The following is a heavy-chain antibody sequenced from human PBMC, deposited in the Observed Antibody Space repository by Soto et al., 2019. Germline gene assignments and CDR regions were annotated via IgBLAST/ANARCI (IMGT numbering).Heavy chain of an antibody. CDR2: IIPTFRTV. CDR3: AREAGDYGHPYFDY. Sequence: QLVQSGPEVKKPGSSVKVSCKSVGDTFSSYAVSWVRQAPGQGLEWMGGIIPTFRTVNYAQKFQGRATITADESTRLSYMELSSLKSEDTAVYYCAREAGDYGHPYFDYWGQGTLISVSS. CDR1: GDTFSSYA. D-gene: IGHD3-10*01. V-gene: IGHV1-69*01. J-gene: IGHJ4*02.